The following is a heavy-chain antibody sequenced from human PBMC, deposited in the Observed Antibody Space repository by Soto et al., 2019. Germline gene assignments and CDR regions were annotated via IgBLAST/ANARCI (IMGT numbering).Heavy chain of an antibody. CDR2: INPSGGST. CDR1: GYTFTSYY. Sequence: AASVKVSCKASGYTFTSYYMHWVRQAPGQGLEWMGIINPSGGSTRYAQKFQGRVTMTRDTSTSTVYMDLSSLRSEDTAVYYCARGTRITMIVVADKYYFDYWGQGTLVTVSS. D-gene: IGHD3-22*01. CDR3: ARGTRITMIVVADKYYFDY. V-gene: IGHV1-46*01. J-gene: IGHJ4*02.